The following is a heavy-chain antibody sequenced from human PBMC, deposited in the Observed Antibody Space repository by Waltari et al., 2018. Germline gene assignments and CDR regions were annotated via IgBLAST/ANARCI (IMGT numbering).Heavy chain of an antibody. CDR3: ASVTGTGY. CDR1: GFNFNDYG. V-gene: IGHV3-30*03. J-gene: IGHJ4*02. D-gene: IGHD1-1*01. Sequence: QVHLVESGGGVVQPGGSLRLSCAGSGFNFNDYGIHWVRKAPGKGLEWLAVVSFEETTQYYADSVKGRFTISRDKSMNTVYLEMNSLRPDDTAMYYCASVTGTGYWGQGTLVTVSS. CDR2: VSFEETTQ.